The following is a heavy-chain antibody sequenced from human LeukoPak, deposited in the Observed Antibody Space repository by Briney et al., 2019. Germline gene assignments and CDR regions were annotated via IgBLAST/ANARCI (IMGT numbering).Heavy chain of an antibody. Sequence: GGSLRLSCAASGFTFRSYGMHWVRQAPGKGLEWVAVIWYDGSNKYYADSVKGRFTISRDNSKNTLYLQMNSLRAEDTAVYYCARDVICSGGSYNDYYYYGMDVWGQGTTVTVSS. J-gene: IGHJ6*02. V-gene: IGHV3-33*01. CDR1: GFTFRSYG. CDR3: ARDVICSGGSYNDYYYYGMDV. CDR2: IWYDGSNK. D-gene: IGHD2-15*01.